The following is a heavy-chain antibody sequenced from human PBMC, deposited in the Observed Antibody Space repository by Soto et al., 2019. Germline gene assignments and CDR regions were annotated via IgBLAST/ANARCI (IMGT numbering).Heavy chain of an antibody. CDR3: ASNPYDSSGYYYG. CDR1: GFTFSSYS. V-gene: IGHV3-21*01. J-gene: IGHJ4*02. Sequence: GGSLRLSCAASGFTFSSYSMNWVRQAPGKGLEWVSCISSSSSYIYYADSVKGRFTISRDNAKNSLYLQMNSLRAEDTAVYYCASNPYDSSGYYYGWGQGTLVTVSS. D-gene: IGHD3-22*01. CDR2: ISSSSSYI.